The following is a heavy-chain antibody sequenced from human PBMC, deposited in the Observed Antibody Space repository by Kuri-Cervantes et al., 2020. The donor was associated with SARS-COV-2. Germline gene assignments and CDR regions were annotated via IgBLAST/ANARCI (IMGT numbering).Heavy chain of an antibody. Sequence: GESLKISCAASGFTFSSYAMSWVRQAPGKGLEWVSAISGSGGSTYYADSVKGQFTISRENAKNSLYLQMNSLRAGDTAVYYCARDRIAAAGDYYYYMDVWGKGTTVTVSS. J-gene: IGHJ6*03. CDR2: ISGSGGST. V-gene: IGHV3-23*01. CDR3: ARDRIAAAGDYYYYMDV. D-gene: IGHD6-13*01. CDR1: GFTFSSYA.